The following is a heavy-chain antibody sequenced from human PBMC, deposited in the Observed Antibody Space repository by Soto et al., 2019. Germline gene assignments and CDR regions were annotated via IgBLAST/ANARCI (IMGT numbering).Heavy chain of an antibody. CDR3: ASGDVVAANYYYYGMDV. CDR1: GYTFTSYG. V-gene: IGHV1-18*01. Sequence: ASVKVSCKASGYTFTSYGISWVRQAPGQGLEWMGWISAYNGNTNYAQKLQGRVTMTTDTSTSTAYMELRSLRSDDTAVYYCASGDVVAANYYYYGMDVWGQGTTVTVSS. J-gene: IGHJ6*02. D-gene: IGHD2-15*01. CDR2: ISAYNGNT.